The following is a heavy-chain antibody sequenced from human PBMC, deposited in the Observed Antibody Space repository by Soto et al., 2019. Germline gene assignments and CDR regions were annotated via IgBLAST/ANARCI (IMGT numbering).Heavy chain of an antibody. V-gene: IGHV3-74*01. CDR3: VRSFLNSASSFDS. J-gene: IGHJ4*02. D-gene: IGHD2-2*01. CDR2: INGDGSVT. Sequence: EVQLVESGGGLVQPGGSLRLSCAVSGFTFRSHWMHWVRQAPGKELVWVSRINGDGSVTSTADSVRGRFTISRDNAKSTLYLQMNSLGAEDTALYYCVRSFLNSASSFDSWGQGTLVTVSS. CDR1: GFTFRSHW.